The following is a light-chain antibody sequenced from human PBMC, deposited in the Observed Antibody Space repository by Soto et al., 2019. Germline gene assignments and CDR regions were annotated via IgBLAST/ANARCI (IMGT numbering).Light chain of an antibody. V-gene: IGKV1-5*03. J-gene: IGKJ4*02. Sequence: DIQMTQSPSTLSASVGDRVTITCRASQSISSWLAWYQQKPGKAPNLLIYKASSLESGAPSRFSGSGSGTEFTLTISSLQPDDFATYYCQQYKSDPLTFGGGTKVEIK. CDR1: QSISSW. CDR3: QQYKSDPLT. CDR2: KAS.